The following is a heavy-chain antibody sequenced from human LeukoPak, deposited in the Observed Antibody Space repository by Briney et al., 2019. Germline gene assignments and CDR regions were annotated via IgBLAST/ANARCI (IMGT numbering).Heavy chain of an antibody. Sequence: PGGSLRLSCAASGLTFSNSWMAWVRQAPGKGLEWVANIKQDGSTKHYADSLKGRFTISRDNPKNSLYLQMNNLRANDTAVYYCTRDTDGSLDYWGRGILVTVAS. J-gene: IGHJ4*02. CDR3: TRDTDGSLDY. CDR1: GLTFSNSW. CDR2: IKQDGSTK. D-gene: IGHD1-26*01. V-gene: IGHV3-7*01.